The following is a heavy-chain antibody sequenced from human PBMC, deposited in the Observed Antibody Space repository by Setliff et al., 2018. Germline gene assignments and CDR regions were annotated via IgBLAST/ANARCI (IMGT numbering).Heavy chain of an antibody. J-gene: IGHJ3*01. CDR1: GYTFTTYA. D-gene: IGHD1-26*01. V-gene: IGHV1-3*01. CDR2: INGGNSNT. CDR3: VREYSGGGLT. Sequence: GASVKVSCKASGYTFTTYAMHWVRQAPGQRLEWMGWINGGNSNTKYSQKYQGRVAMTTDTSTNTVYMELRSLRSDDTAVYFCVREYSGGGLTWGQGTMVTVSS.